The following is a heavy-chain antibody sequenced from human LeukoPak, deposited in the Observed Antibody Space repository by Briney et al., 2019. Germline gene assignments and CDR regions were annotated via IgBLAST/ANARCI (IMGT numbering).Heavy chain of an antibody. D-gene: IGHD3-10*01. Sequence: GSLRLSCAASGFTFSSYSMNWVRQAPGKGLQWVSSISSSCSYIYYADSVKGRFTISRDNAKNSLYLQMNSLRGDDTPVYYCARGDGATPPDAFDIWGQGTMVTVSP. CDR1: GFTFSSYS. CDR3: ARGDGATPPDAFDI. CDR2: ISSSCSYI. J-gene: IGHJ3*02. V-gene: IGHV3-21*01.